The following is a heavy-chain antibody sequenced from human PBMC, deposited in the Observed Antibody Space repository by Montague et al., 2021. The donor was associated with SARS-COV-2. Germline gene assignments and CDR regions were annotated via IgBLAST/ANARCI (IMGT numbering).Heavy chain of an antibody. D-gene: IGHD2-15*01. CDR2: IGYSGGIT. J-gene: IGHJ4*02. V-gene: IGHV3-48*03. CDR1: GFTFSSYE. Sequence: SLRLSCAASGFTFSSYEMNWVRQAPGKGLEWLSSIGYSGGITNYADSVRGRFTISRDFAKNSLYLQMNSLRAEDTAVYYCVREGSGWFFDYWGQGALVTVSS. CDR3: VREGSGWFFDY.